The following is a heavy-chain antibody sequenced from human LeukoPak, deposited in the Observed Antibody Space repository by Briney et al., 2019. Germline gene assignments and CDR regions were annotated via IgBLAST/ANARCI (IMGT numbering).Heavy chain of an antibody. Sequence: GASVKVSCKASGCTFTGYYMHWVRQAPGQGLEWMGRINPNSGGTNYAQKFQGRVTMTRDTSISTAYMELSRLRSDDTAVYYCARGRHRIAVAGNLMYNWFDPWGQGTLVTVSS. CDR3: ARGRHRIAVAGNLMYNWFDP. CDR2: INPNSGGT. V-gene: IGHV1-2*06. D-gene: IGHD6-19*01. J-gene: IGHJ5*02. CDR1: GCTFTGYY.